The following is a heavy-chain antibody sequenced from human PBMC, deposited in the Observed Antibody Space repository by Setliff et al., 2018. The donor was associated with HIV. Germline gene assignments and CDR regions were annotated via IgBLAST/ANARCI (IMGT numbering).Heavy chain of an antibody. V-gene: IGHV4-38-2*01. Sequence: SETLSLTCDVSGFSISSRYYWGWIRQSPGKGLEWIGNIYHTGSSYYNPSLNDRATISLDTSKNQFSLKLSSVTAADTAVYYCARGGDHQGDWGAFDIWGQGTMVTVSS. CDR2: IYHTGSS. CDR1: GFSISSRYY. D-gene: IGHD3-10*01. CDR3: ARGGDHQGDWGAFDI. J-gene: IGHJ3*02.